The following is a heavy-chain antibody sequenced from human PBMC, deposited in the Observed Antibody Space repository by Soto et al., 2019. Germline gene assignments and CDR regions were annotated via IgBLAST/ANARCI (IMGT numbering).Heavy chain of an antibody. CDR3: AKGYSYGVLEPLGY. V-gene: IGHV3-9*01. CDR1: GCTFSNYW. Sequence: TGGSLRLSCAASGCTFSNYWMHWVRQAPGKGLEWVSGISWNSGIIDYADSVKGRFTISRDNAKNSLYLQMNSLRAEDTALYYCAKGYSYGVLEPLGYWGQGTLVTVSS. D-gene: IGHD5-18*01. J-gene: IGHJ4*02. CDR2: ISWNSGII.